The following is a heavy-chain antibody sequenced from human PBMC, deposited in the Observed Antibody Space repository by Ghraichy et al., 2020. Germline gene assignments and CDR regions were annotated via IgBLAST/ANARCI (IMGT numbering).Heavy chain of an antibody. Sequence: GGSLRLSCAASGFAFSDYYMTWIRQAPGKGLEWVSYISGSGVITYYADSVKGRFTISRDNSDNSLYLQMNDLRAEDTAVYYCARGPCSGGGCYLVYWGQGTLVTVSS. CDR3: ARGPCSGGGCYLVY. V-gene: IGHV3-11*01. CDR2: ISGSGVIT. J-gene: IGHJ4*02. CDR1: GFAFSDYY. D-gene: IGHD2-15*01.